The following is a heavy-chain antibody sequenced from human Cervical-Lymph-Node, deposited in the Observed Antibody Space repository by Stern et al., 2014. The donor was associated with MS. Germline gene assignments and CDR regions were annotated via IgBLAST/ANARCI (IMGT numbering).Heavy chain of an antibody. CDR1: GFTVSGNY. D-gene: IGHD1-26*01. V-gene: IGHV3-66*01. J-gene: IGHJ6*02. CDR2: LYSGGDT. CDR3: ARGSSWELPKGMDV. Sequence: EVQLVESGGGLVQPGGSLRLSCAASGFTVSGNYMTWVRQAPGMGLEWVSLLYSGGDTNYADSVKGRFTISRDDSKNTLYLQMNSLRAEDTAVYYCARGSSWELPKGMDVWGQGTTVTVSS.